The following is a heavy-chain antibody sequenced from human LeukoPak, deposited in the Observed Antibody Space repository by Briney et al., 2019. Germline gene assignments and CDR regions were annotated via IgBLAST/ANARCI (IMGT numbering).Heavy chain of an antibody. D-gene: IGHD6-19*01. CDR1: GGSFSGYY. CDR2: INHSGST. CDR3: ARGRYSSGWSISYYFDY. J-gene: IGHJ4*02. V-gene: IGHV4-34*01. Sequence: SETLSLTCAVYGGSFSGYYWSWIRQPPGKGLEWIGEINHSGSTNYNPSLKSRVTISVDTSKNQFSLKLSPVTAADTAVYYCARGRYSSGWSISYYFDYWGQGTLVTVSS.